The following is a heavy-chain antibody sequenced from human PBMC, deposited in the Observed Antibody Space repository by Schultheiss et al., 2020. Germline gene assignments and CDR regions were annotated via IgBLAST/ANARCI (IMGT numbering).Heavy chain of an antibody. V-gene: IGHV3-48*01. Sequence: GGSLRLSCAASGFTFSSYWMHWVRQAPGKGLEWVSYISSSSSTIYYADSVKGRFTISRDNAKNSLYLQMNSLRAEDTAVYYCARDPGHYYYYGMDVWGQGTTVTVSS. J-gene: IGHJ6*02. CDR2: ISSSSSTI. CDR1: GFTFSSYW. CDR3: ARDPGHYYYYGMDV.